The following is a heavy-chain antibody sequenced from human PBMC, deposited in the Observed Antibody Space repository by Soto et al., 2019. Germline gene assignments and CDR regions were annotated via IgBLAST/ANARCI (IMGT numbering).Heavy chain of an antibody. J-gene: IGHJ3*02. Sequence: QVQLQQWGAGLLKPSETLSLTCAVFGGSVNSGNYYWSWIRQPPGKGLEWIGEMSHRGGTHFNPSLKRRVTISVDTSKNQFSLKMSSVTAADTALYYCARVERGTATTGVDAFDIWGPGTMVTVSS. D-gene: IGHD1-1*01. CDR3: ARVERGTATTGVDAFDI. V-gene: IGHV4-34*01. CDR1: GGSVNSGNYY. CDR2: MSHRGGT.